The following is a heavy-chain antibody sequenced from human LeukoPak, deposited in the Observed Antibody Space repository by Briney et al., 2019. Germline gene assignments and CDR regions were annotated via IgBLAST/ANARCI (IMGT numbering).Heavy chain of an antibody. CDR1: GFTFSRYT. CDR2: ITSSSNYI. CDR3: AKVMDRDIVATIRLGSQYYFDY. J-gene: IGHJ4*02. D-gene: IGHD5-12*01. Sequence: GGSLRLSCAASGFTFSRYTINWVRQAPGKGLEWVSSITSSSNYIYYADSVKGRFTISRDNAKNSLYLQMNSLRAEDTAVYYCAKVMDRDIVATIRLGSQYYFDYWGQGTLVTVSS. V-gene: IGHV3-21*01.